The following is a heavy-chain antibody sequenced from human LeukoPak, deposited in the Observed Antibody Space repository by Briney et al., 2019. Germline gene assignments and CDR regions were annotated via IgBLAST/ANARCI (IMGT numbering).Heavy chain of an antibody. D-gene: IGHD2-2*01. J-gene: IGHJ4*02. CDR2: ISGSGGST. CDR1: GFTFSSYA. V-gene: IGHV3-23*01. CDR3: AKVSTSSSKGHY. Sequence: GGSLRLSCAASGFTFSSYAMSWVRRAPGKGLEWVSGISGSGGSTYHADSVKGRFTISRDNSKNTLYLQMNSLRAEDTAVYYCAKVSTSSSKGHYWGQGTLVTVSS.